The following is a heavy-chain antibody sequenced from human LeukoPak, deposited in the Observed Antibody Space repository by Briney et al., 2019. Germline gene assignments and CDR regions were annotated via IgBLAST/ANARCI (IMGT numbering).Heavy chain of an antibody. J-gene: IGHJ5*02. CDR1: GYTFTIYY. Sequence: ASVKISCKASGYTFTIYYIHWVRQAPEQGLEWMGMINPSGGSTSYAQKFQGRVTVTRDTSTSTVYMELSSLTSEDTAVYYCARDLRSDSNWFDPWGQGTLVTVSS. D-gene: IGHD1-26*01. CDR3: ARDLRSDSNWFDP. V-gene: IGHV1-46*01. CDR2: INPSGGST.